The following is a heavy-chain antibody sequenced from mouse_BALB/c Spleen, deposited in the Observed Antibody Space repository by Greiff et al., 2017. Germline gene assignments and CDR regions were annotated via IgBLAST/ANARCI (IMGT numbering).Heavy chain of an antibody. CDR2: INPYNDGT. CDR1: GYTFTSYV. CDR3: ARRNGITLFDY. D-gene: IGHD2-4*01. V-gene: IGHV1-14*01. Sequence: VQLKESGPELVKPGASVKMSCKASGYTFTSYVMHWVKQKPGQGLEWIGYINPYNDGTKYNEKFKGKATLTSDKSSSTAYMELSSLTSEDSAVYYCARRNGITLFDYWGQGTTLTVSS. J-gene: IGHJ2*01.